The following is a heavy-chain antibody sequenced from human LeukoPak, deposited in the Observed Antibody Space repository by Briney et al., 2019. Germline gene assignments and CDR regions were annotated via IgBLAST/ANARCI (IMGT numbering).Heavy chain of an antibody. Sequence: SETLSLTCAVYGGSFSGYYWSWIRQPPGKGLEWIGEINHSGSTNYNPSLKSRVTISLDTSKNQFSLKLRSVTAADTAVYYCAGAVVRGVISDYWGQGTLVTASS. D-gene: IGHD3-10*01. V-gene: IGHV4-34*01. CDR2: INHSGST. CDR1: GGSFSGYY. CDR3: AGAVVRGVISDY. J-gene: IGHJ4*02.